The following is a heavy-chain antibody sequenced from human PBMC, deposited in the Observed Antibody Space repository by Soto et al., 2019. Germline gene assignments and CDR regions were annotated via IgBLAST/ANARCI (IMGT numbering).Heavy chain of an antibody. CDR3: ARDLWWYLH. J-gene: IGHJ4*02. V-gene: IGHV3-23*01. CDR2: ISAGSEGA. CDR1: GFTFSSHA. D-gene: IGHD2-15*01. Sequence: EVQLLESGGGLVQPGGALRLSCAASGFTFSSHAMSWVRQAPGKGLEWISSISAGSEGAYYADSVKGRFTISRDNSNNLLHLQMNSPRTQDTALDYRARDLWWYLHWGQGTLVTVSS.